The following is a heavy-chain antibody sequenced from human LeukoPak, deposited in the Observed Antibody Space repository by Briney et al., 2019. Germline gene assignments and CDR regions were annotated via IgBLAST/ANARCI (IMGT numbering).Heavy chain of an antibody. CDR3: ARRYHYDSSGYQFDY. V-gene: IGHV3-74*01. D-gene: IGHD3-22*01. J-gene: IGHJ4*02. CDR2: IDAEGTTT. CDR1: GFTFRTYW. Sequence: GGPLRLSCAASGFTFRTYWMHWVRQAPGKGLVWVSRIDAEGTTTTYADSVKGRFTISRDNAKNTLYLQMNSLRAEDTAVYYCARRYHYDSSGYQFDYWGQGTLVTVSS.